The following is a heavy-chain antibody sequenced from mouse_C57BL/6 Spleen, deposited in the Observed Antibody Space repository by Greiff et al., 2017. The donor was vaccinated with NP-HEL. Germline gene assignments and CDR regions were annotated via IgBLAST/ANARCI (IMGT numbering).Heavy chain of an antibody. J-gene: IGHJ4*01. CDR2: IYPGDGDT. CDR1: GYAFSSSW. V-gene: IGHV1-82*01. D-gene: IGHD2-3*01. Sequence: VQLQQSGPELVKPGASVKISCKASGYAFSSSWMNWVKQRPGQGLEWIGRIYPGDGDTNYNGKFKGKATLTADKSSSTAYMQLSSLTSEDSAVYFCASDGYYVGYYAMNYWGQGTSVTVSS. CDR3: ASDGYYVGYYAMNY.